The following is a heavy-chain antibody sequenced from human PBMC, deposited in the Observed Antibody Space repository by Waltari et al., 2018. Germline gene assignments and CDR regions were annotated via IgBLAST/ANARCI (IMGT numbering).Heavy chain of an antibody. V-gene: IGHV4-30-2*01. CDR3: ARALELQDGNWFDP. CDR2: IYHSGST. Sequence: QLQLQESGSGLVKPSQTLSLTCAVSGGSISSGGYSWSWIRQPPGKGLEWIGYIYHSGSTYYNPSLKSRVTISVDRSKNQFSLKLSSVTAADTAVYYCARALELQDGNWFDPWGRGTLVTVSS. J-gene: IGHJ5*02. D-gene: IGHD1-7*01. CDR1: GGSISSGGYS.